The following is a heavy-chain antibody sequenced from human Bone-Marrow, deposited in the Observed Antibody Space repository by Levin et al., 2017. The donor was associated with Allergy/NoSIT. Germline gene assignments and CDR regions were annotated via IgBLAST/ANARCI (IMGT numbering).Heavy chain of an antibody. CDR3: ASSCSSGTYYIPFDY. J-gene: IGHJ4*02. D-gene: IGHD2-15*01. Sequence: GESLKISCAASGFTFSDYYMSWIRQAPGKGLEWISYISDSGSTIYYSDSVKGRFTIYRNNAKKSLYLQMSSLRAEDSAVYYCASSCSSGTYYIPFDYLGQGTRVTVSS. CDR2: ISDSGSTI. CDR1: GFTFSDYY. V-gene: IGHV3-11*01.